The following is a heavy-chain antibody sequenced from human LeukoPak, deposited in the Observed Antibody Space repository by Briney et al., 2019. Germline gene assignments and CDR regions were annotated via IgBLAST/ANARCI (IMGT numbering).Heavy chain of an antibody. Sequence: SETLSLTCTVSGGSISGYYCIWIRQPPGKGLEWIGSISYSGSTYYNPSLKSRVTMSVDTSKNQFSLKLTSVTAADTSVYYCANKVVHVTAYDHWGQGTLVTVSS. D-gene: IGHD2-21*02. CDR1: GGSISGYY. J-gene: IGHJ4*02. V-gene: IGHV4-59*04. CDR2: ISYSGST. CDR3: ANKVVHVTAYDH.